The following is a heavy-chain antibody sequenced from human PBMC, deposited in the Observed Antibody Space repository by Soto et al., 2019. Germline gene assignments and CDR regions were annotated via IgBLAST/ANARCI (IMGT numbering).Heavy chain of an antibody. V-gene: IGHV3-13*01. CDR2: IGTAGDT. Sequence: GGSLRLSCAASGFTFSSYDMHWVRQATGKGLEWVSAIGTAGDTYYPGSVKGRFTISRENAKNSLYLQMNSLRAGDTAVYYCARGQWGDYYMDVWGKGTTVTVSS. CDR1: GFTFSSYD. D-gene: IGHD3-16*01. J-gene: IGHJ6*03. CDR3: ARGQWGDYYMDV.